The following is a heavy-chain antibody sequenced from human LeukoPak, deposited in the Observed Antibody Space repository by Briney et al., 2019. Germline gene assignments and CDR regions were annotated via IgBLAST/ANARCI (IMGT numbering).Heavy chain of an antibody. CDR2: IYTSGST. J-gene: IGHJ3*02. V-gene: IGHV4-61*02. D-gene: IGHD5-12*01. Sequence: KASETLSLTCTVSGGSISSGSYYWSWIRQPAGKGLEWIGRIYTSGSTNYNPSLKSRVTISVDTSKNQFPLKLSSVTAADTAVYYCARRRRLYSGYDSYFDIWGQGTMVTVSS. CDR3: ARRRRLYSGYDSYFDI. CDR1: GGSISSGSYY.